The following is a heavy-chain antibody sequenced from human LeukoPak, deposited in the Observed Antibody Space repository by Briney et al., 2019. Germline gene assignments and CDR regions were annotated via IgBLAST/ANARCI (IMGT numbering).Heavy chain of an antibody. J-gene: IGHJ3*02. CDR1: GFTFSSYG. Sequence: PGRSLRLSCAASGFTFSSYGMHWVRQAPGKGLEWVAVISYDGSNKYYADSVKGRFTISRDNSKNTLYLQMNSLRAEDTAVYYCAKRATAFDAFDIWGQGTMVTVSS. V-gene: IGHV3-30*18. CDR2: ISYDGSNK. CDR3: AKRATAFDAFDI. D-gene: IGHD5-18*01.